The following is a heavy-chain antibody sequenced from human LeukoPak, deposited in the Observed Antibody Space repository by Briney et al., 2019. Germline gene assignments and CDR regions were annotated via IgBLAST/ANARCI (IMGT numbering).Heavy chain of an antibody. V-gene: IGHV4-4*07. CDR3: ARDRGSSSSRVLGWYYYYMDV. Sequence: SETLSLTCTVSGGSISSYYWSWIRQPAGKGLEWIGRIYTSGSTNYNPSLKSRVTMSVDTSKNQFSLKLSSVTAADTVVYYCARDRGSSSSRVLGWYYYYMDVWGKGTTVTVSS. J-gene: IGHJ6*03. CDR2: IYTSGST. D-gene: IGHD6-6*01. CDR1: GGSISSYY.